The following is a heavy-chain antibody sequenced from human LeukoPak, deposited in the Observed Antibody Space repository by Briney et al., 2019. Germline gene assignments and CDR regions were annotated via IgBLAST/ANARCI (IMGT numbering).Heavy chain of an antibody. V-gene: IGHV3-30*18. CDR3: AKASSGQGTDY. CDR1: GFTFSSYG. Sequence: GSLLLSCAASGFTFSSYGMHWVRQAPGKGLEWVAVISYDGSNKYYAGSVKGRFTISRDNSKNTLYLQMNSLRAEDTAVYYCAKASSGQGTDYWGQGTLVTVSS. J-gene: IGHJ4*02. D-gene: IGHD3-22*01. CDR2: ISYDGSNK.